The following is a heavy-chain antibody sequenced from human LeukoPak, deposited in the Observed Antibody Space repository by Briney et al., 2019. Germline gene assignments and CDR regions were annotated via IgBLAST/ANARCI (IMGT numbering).Heavy chain of an antibody. J-gene: IGHJ6*02. D-gene: IGHD2-2*01. V-gene: IGHV4-59*01. CDR3: ARGHIVVVPAAMRHYYHGMDV. CDR2: TYYSGST. Sequence: SETLSLTCTVSGGSISSYYWSWIRQPPGKGLEWIGYTYYSGSTNYNPSLKSRVTISVDTSKNQFSLKLSSVTAADTAVYYCARGHIVVVPAAMRHYYHGMDVWGQGTTVTVSS. CDR1: GGSISSYY.